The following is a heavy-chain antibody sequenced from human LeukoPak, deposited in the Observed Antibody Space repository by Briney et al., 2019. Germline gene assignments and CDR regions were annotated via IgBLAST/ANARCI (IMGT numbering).Heavy chain of an antibody. J-gene: IGHJ4*02. D-gene: IGHD5-12*01. CDR1: GYTFTSYY. V-gene: IGHV1-46*01. CDR2: INPSGGST. CDR3: ARGYVDIVATGPATPEYYFDY. Sequence: ASVKVSCKASGYTFTSYYMHWVRQAPGQGLEWMGIINPSGGSTSYAQKFQGRVTMTRGTSTSTVYMELSSLRSEDTAVYYCARGYVDIVATGPATPEYYFDYWGQGTLVTVSS.